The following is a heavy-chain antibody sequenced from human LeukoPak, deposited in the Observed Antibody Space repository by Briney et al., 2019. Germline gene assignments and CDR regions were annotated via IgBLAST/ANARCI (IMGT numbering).Heavy chain of an antibody. D-gene: IGHD4-23*01. V-gene: IGHV1-46*01. J-gene: IGHJ4*02. Sequence: ASVKVSCKASGYTFTSYGISWVRQAPGQGLEWMGIINPSGGSTSYAQKFQGRVTMTRDTSTSTVYMELSSLRSEDTAVYYCASQPPNYGGNPEPFDYWGQGTLVTVSS. CDR3: ASQPPNYGGNPEPFDY. CDR2: INPSGGST. CDR1: GYTFTSYG.